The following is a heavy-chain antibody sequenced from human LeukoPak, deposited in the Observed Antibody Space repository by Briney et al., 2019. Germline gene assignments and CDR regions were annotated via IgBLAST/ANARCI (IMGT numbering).Heavy chain of an antibody. V-gene: IGHV3-9*01. J-gene: IGHJ4*02. CDR1: GFTFDDYA. D-gene: IGHD6-13*01. Sequence: GGSLKLSCAASGFTFDDYAIHWVRQAPGQGLEWVSCISWNSGSIGYADSVKGRVTISRDNAKNSLYLQTNSLRAEDTALYYCAKDPMYSSSKGYYFDYWGQGTLVTVSS. CDR3: AKDPMYSSSKGYYFDY. CDR2: ISWNSGSI.